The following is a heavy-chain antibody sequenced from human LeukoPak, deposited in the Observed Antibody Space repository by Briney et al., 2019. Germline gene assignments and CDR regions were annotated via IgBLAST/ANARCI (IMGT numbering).Heavy chain of an antibody. CDR2: IYYSGST. J-gene: IGHJ4*02. CDR3: ARSRISAAGTFDY. CDR1: GGSISSYY. D-gene: IGHD6-13*01. Sequence: SETLSLTCSVSGGSISSYYWSWIRQHPGKGLEWIGYIYYSGSTNYNPSLKSRVTISVDTSKNQFSLKLSSVTAADTAVYYCARSRISAAGTFDYWGQGTLVTVSS. V-gene: IGHV4-59*08.